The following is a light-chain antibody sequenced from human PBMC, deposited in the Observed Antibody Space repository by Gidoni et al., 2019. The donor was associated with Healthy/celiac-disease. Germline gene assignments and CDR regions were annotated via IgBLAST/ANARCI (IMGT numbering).Light chain of an antibody. J-gene: IGKJ1*01. CDR2: AAS. Sequence: DIQMTQSPSSLSASVGDRVTITCRASQSISTYLNWYQQKPGKAPKLLIYAASSLQGGVPSRFSGSGSGTDFTLTISSLQPEDFATYYCQQSYRTPLTFXXXTKVEIK. CDR1: QSISTY. V-gene: IGKV1-39*01. CDR3: QQSYRTPLT.